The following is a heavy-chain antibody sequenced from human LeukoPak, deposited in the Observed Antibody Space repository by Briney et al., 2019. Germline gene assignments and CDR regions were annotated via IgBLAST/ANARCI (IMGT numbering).Heavy chain of an antibody. Sequence: GGSPRLSCAASGFTFSSYSMNWVRQAPGKGLEWVSSISSSSSYIYYADSVKGRFTISRDNAKNSLYLQMNSLRAEDTAVYYCAKDLMIVVVITNAFDIWGQGTMVTVSS. J-gene: IGHJ3*02. V-gene: IGHV3-21*04. D-gene: IGHD3-22*01. CDR2: ISSSSSYI. CDR3: AKDLMIVVVITNAFDI. CDR1: GFTFSSYS.